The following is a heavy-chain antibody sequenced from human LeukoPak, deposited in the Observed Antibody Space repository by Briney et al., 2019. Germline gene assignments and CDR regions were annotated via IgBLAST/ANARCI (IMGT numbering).Heavy chain of an antibody. J-gene: IGHJ6*03. CDR2: INPNSGGT. CDR3: ARDREYCSGGSCYRWSYYYYMDV. CDR1: GYTFTGYY. V-gene: IGHV1-2*02. D-gene: IGHD2-15*01. Sequence: ASVKVSCKTSGYTFTGYYMHWVRQAPGQGLEWMGWINPNSGGTNYAQKFQGRVTMTRDTSISIAYMELSRLRSDDTAVYYCARDREYCSGGSCYRWSYYYYMDVWGKGTTVTISS.